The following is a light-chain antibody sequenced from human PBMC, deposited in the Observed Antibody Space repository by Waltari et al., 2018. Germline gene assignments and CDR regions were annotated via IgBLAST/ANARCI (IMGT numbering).Light chain of an antibody. CDR3: QRYGTSPV. J-gene: IGKJ2*01. Sequence: EIVLTQSPGTLSLSPGERATLSCRASQSISSTSLAWYQQKPAQAPRLLIYGASSRATGIPDRFSGSGSGTDFTLTSSRLEPEDFAVYYCQRYGTSPVFGQGTKLEI. V-gene: IGKV3-20*01. CDR1: QSISSTS. CDR2: GAS.